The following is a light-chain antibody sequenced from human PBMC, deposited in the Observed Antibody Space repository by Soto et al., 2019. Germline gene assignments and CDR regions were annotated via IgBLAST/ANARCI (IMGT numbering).Light chain of an antibody. CDR2: GAS. J-gene: IGKJ2*01. Sequence: EGVLTQSPGTLSLSPGERATLSCRASQSVDRSYLAWYQQRPGQAPRLLIYGASSRATAIPDRFSGSGSGTDFTLTISRLEPEDFAVYHCQLDVKSPPMFTFGQGTKLEIK. CDR1: QSVDRSY. CDR3: QLDVKSPPMFT. V-gene: IGKV3-20*01.